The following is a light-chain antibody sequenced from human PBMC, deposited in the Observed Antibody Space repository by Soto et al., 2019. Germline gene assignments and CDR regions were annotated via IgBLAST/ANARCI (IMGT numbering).Light chain of an antibody. CDR1: QSVNTY. Sequence: DIVLTQSPATLSLSPGERATLSCRASQSVNTYLAWYQQKPGQAPRLLMYDASNRVAGVPARFSGSGSGTAFTLTISRLVPEDFAVYYCQYQGTFGGGTKVEIK. J-gene: IGKJ4*01. CDR3: QYQGT. V-gene: IGKV3-11*01. CDR2: DAS.